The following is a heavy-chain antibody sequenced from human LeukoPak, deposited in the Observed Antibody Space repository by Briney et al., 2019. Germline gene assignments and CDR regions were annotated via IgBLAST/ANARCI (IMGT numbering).Heavy chain of an antibody. D-gene: IGHD6-19*01. J-gene: IGHJ4*02. CDR1: GFTFSSYE. Sequence: PGGSLRLSCAASGFTFSSYEMNWVRQAPGKGLEWVSYISSSGSTIYYADSVKGRFTISRDNAKNSLYLQMNSLRAEDTAVYYCARELRQWLANFFDYWGQGTLVTVSS. V-gene: IGHV3-48*03. CDR3: ARELRQWLANFFDY. CDR2: ISSSGSTI.